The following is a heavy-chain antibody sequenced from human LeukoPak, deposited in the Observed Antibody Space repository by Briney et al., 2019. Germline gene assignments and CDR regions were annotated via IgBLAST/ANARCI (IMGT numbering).Heavy chain of an antibody. CDR3: ARGIFGVYYFDY. CDR1: GYTFTTYD. D-gene: IGHD3-3*01. CDR2: VNPNSSDT. V-gene: IGHV1-8*01. J-gene: IGHJ4*02. Sequence: ASVKVSCKASGYTFTTYDINWVRQATGQGLEWMGWVNPNSSDTGYAQKFQGRVTMTRNTSISTAYMELSSLRSEDTAVYYCARGIFGVYYFDYWGQGTLVTVSS.